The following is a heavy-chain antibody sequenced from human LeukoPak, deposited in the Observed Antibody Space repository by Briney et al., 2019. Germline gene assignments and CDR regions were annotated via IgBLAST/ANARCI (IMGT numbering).Heavy chain of an antibody. V-gene: IGHV1-18*01. CDR3: ASGSAVVPASNFDY. D-gene: IGHD2-2*01. J-gene: IGHJ4*02. CDR2: ISAYNGNT. CDR1: GYTFTSYG. Sequence: ASVKVSCKASGYTFTSYGISWVRQAPGQGLEWMGWISAYNGNTNYAQKLQGRVTMTTDTSTSTAYMELRNLRSDDTAVYYCASGSAVVPASNFDYWGQGTLVTVSS.